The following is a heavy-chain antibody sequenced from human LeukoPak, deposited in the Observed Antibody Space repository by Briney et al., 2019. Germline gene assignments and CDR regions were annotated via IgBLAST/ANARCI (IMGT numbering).Heavy chain of an antibody. J-gene: IGHJ4*02. V-gene: IGHV1-2*02. Sequence: ASVKVSCKASGGTFSSYAISWVRQAPGQGLEWMGWINPNSGGTNYAQKFQGRVTMTRDTSISTAYMELSRLRSDDTAVYYCAREGGEQWTYYFDYWGQGTLVTVYS. CDR2: INPNSGGT. D-gene: IGHD6-19*01. CDR1: GGTFSSYA. CDR3: AREGGEQWTYYFDY.